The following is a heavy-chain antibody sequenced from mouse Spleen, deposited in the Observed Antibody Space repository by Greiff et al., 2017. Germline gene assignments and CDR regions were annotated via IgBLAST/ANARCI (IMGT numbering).Heavy chain of an antibody. CDR2: IWSGGST. J-gene: IGHJ1*03. CDR1: GFSLTSYG. V-gene: IGHV2-4*01. D-gene: IGHD5-5*01. CDR3: AKPGLPNWYFDY. Sequence: VQLQQSGPGLVQPSQCLSITCTVSGFSLTSYGVHWVRQPPGKGLEWLGVIWSGGSTDYNDAFISRLSISKDNSKSQVFFKMNSLQADYTAIYYCAKPGLPNWYFDYWGTGTTVTVSS.